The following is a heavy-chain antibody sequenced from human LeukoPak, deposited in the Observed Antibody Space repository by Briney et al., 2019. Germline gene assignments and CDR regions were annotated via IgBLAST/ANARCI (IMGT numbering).Heavy chain of an antibody. J-gene: IGHJ6*03. D-gene: IGHD2-15*01. CDR3: ARVGYCSGGSCYRAYYYYYYMDV. CDR1: GGSISSSSYY. V-gene: IGHV4-39*07. Sequence: SETLSLTCTVSGGSISSSSYYWGWIRQPPGKGLEWIGSIYYSGSTYYNPSLKSRVTISVDTSKNQFSLKLSSVTAADTAVYYCARVGYCSGGSCYRAYYYYYYMDVWGKGTTVTISS. CDR2: IYYSGST.